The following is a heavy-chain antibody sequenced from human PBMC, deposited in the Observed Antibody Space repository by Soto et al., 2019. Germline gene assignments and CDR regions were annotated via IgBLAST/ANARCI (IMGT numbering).Heavy chain of an antibody. CDR1: GFTFSSYG. D-gene: IGHD2-2*01. CDR3: AKDSLNIVLVPAAILSSPSGYYYGMDV. CDR2: ISYDGSNK. J-gene: IGHJ6*02. V-gene: IGHV3-30*18. Sequence: PGGSLRLSCAASGFTFSSYGMHWVRQAPGKGLEWVAVISYDGSNKYYADSVKGRFTISRDNSKNTLYLQMNSLRAEDTAVYYCAKDSLNIVLVPAAILSSPSGYYYGMDVWGQGTTVTVSS.